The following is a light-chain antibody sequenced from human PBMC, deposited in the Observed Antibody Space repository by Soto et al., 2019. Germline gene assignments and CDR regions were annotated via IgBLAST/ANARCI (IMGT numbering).Light chain of an antibody. J-gene: IGKJ1*01. Sequence: EIVLTQSPATLSLSPGERATVSCRASQSVSSYLAWYQQKPGQAPRLLIYDASNRATGIPARFSGSGSGTDFTLSTSSLEPEDFAVYYCQQRRTFGQGTKVEIK. CDR3: QQRRT. CDR1: QSVSSY. CDR2: DAS. V-gene: IGKV3-11*01.